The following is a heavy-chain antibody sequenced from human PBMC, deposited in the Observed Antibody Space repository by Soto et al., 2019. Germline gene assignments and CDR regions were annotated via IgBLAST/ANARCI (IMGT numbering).Heavy chain of an antibody. D-gene: IGHD6-13*01. CDR2: IYTSGST. J-gene: IGHJ5*02. Sequence: SETLSLTCTVSGGSISSYYWSWIRQPAGKGLEWIGRIYTSGSTNYNPSLKSRVTMSVDTSKNQFSLKPSSVTAADTAVYYCASQRKHKTIAAAGIGGNWFDPWGQGTLVTVSS. V-gene: IGHV4-4*07. CDR3: ASQRKHKTIAAAGIGGNWFDP. CDR1: GGSISSYY.